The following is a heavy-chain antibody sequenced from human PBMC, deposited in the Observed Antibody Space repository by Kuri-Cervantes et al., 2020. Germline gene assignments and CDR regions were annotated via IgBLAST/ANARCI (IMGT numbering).Heavy chain of an antibody. CDR2: INHSGDT. CDR1: GGSFSGHY. Sequence: GSLRLSCAVYGGSFSGHYWSWIRQPPGKGLEWIGEINHSGDTNYIPSLKSRVTISLDTSMNQFSLRLSSVTAADTAVYYCASVIKSGGVFRHLFDCWGQGTLVTVSS. J-gene: IGHJ4*02. V-gene: IGHV4-34*01. D-gene: IGHD3-16*01. CDR3: ASVIKSGGVFRHLFDC.